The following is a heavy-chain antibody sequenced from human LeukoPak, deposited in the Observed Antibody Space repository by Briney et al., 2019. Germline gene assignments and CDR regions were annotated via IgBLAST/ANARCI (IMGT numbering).Heavy chain of an antibody. J-gene: IGHJ4*02. CDR3: ARDPSYSDGYFDF. CDR1: GFTFSGYW. V-gene: IGHV3-74*01. Sequence: GGSLILSCAAFGFTFSGYWMHWVRPPPGKGLVWVSRIYSDGNTTSYADSVKGRVTISRDNAKNTLYLQMNSLRAEDTAVYYCARDPSYSDGYFDFWGQGTLVTVSS. CDR2: IYSDGNTT. D-gene: IGHD5-18*01.